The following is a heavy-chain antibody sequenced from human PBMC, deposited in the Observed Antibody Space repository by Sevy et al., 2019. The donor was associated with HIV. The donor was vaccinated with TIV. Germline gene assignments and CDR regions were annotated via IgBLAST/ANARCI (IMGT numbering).Heavy chain of an antibody. J-gene: IGHJ3*02. CDR3: ASGYYCSGGSCYPGDAFDI. D-gene: IGHD2-15*01. CDR1: GFTFSSYS. CDR2: ISSSSSTI. Sequence: GGSLRLSCAASGFTFSSYSMNWVRQAPGKGLEWVSYISSSSSTIYYAGSVKGRFTISRDNAKNSLYLQMNSLRAEDTAVYYWASGYYCSGGSCYPGDAFDIWGQGTMVTVSS. V-gene: IGHV3-48*01.